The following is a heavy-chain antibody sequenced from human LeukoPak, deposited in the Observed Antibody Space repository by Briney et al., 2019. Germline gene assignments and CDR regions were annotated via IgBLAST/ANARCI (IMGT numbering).Heavy chain of an antibody. CDR1: GFTFSSYW. CDR3: ARDVGYDFSWFDY. D-gene: IGHD3-3*01. J-gene: IGHJ4*02. CDR2: INQDGGEK. V-gene: IGHV3-7*03. Sequence: GGSLRLSCAASGFTFSSYWMSWVRQAPGKGLELVANINQDGGEKYYVDSVKGRFTIFRDNAKNSLYLQMNSLRAQVTAVYYCARDVGYDFSWFDYWGEGTLVTVSS.